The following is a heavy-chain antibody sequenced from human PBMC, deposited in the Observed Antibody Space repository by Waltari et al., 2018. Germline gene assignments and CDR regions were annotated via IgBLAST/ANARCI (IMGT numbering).Heavy chain of an antibody. CDR3: ATVRYYYDSSGYYWGDFQH. J-gene: IGHJ1*01. Sequence: EVQLVQSGAEVKKPGATVKISCKASGYTFTDYYMHWVQQAPGKGLEWMGRVDPEDGETIYAEKFQGRVTITADTSTDTAYRELSSLRSEDTAVYYCATVRYYYDSSGYYWGDFQHWGQGTLVTVSS. D-gene: IGHD3-22*01. CDR2: VDPEDGET. V-gene: IGHV1-69-2*01. CDR1: GYTFTDYY.